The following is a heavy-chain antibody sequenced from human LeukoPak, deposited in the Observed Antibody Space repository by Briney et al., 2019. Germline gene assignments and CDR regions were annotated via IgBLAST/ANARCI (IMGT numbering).Heavy chain of an antibody. CDR1: GFTFSGYS. V-gene: IGHV3-48*02. CDR3: ARDWINYFDP. D-gene: IGHD1-7*01. CDR2: ITSSSGTI. Sequence: PGGSLRLSCAASGFTFSGYSMNWVRQAPGKGLEWVSYITSSSGTIYYADSVKGRFTISRDNAKNSLYLQMNSLRDEDTAVYYCARDWINYFDPWGQGTLVTVSS. J-gene: IGHJ5*02.